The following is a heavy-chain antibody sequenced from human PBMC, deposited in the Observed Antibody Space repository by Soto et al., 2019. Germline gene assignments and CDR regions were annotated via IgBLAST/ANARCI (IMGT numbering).Heavy chain of an antibody. D-gene: IGHD1-26*01. J-gene: IGHJ4*02. CDR3: ARGVGAKLGGGY. V-gene: IGHV3-48*01. CDR2: ISSSSSTI. Sequence: EVQLVESGGGLVQPGGSLRLSCAASGFTFSSYSMNWVRQAPGKGLEWVSYISSSSSTIYYADYVKGRFTISRDNAKNALYLQMNSLRAEDAAVYYCARGVGAKLGGGYWGQGTLVTVSS. CDR1: GFTFSSYS.